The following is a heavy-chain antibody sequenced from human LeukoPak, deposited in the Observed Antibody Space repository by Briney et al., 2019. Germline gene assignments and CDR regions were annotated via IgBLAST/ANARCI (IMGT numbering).Heavy chain of an antibody. V-gene: IGHV1-46*01. J-gene: IGHJ5*01. CDR2: FEPISGTK. CDR3: ARDKEEVAHYDWFDS. Sequence: ASVKDSCKTSGYPFSSYYMHWVRQAPGQGLEWMGIFEPISGTKRVAEKFQGRVNMTRDTATSTVYMELSSLRPEDTAMYYCARDKEEVAHYDWFDSWGPGTQVTVSS. D-gene: IGHD3-16*01. CDR1: GYPFSSYY.